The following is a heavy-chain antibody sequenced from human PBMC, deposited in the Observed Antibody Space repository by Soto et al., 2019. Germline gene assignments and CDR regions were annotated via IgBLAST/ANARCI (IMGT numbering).Heavy chain of an antibody. Sequence: QVQLVESGGGVVQPGRSLRLSCAASGFTFSSYAMHWVRQAPGKGLEWVAVISYDGSNKYYADSVKGRFTISRDNANNALYLQMNSLRAEDTAVYYCARALVRNWKVLGYWGQGTLVTVSS. CDR3: ARALVRNWKVLGY. J-gene: IGHJ4*02. CDR1: GFTFSSYA. V-gene: IGHV3-30-3*01. CDR2: ISYDGSNK. D-gene: IGHD1-1*01.